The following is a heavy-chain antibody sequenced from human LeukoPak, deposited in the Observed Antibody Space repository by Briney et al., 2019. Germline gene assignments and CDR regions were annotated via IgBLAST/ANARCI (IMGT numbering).Heavy chain of an antibody. D-gene: IGHD3-3*01. CDR3: AGGSGWTSNY. CDR2: IKQDGSEQ. J-gene: IGHJ4*02. CDR1: GFTFSSYW. V-gene: IGHV3-7*04. Sequence: GGSLRLSCAASGFTFSSYWMSWVRQAPGKGLEWVANIKQDGSEQNYVDSVKGRFTVSRDNARNSLYLQMNSLRVEDTAVYYCAGGSGWTSNYWGQGTLVTVSS.